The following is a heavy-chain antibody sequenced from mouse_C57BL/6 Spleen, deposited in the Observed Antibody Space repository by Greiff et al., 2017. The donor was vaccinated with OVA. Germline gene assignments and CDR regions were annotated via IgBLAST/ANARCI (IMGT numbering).Heavy chain of an antibody. CDR2: IDPEDGDT. Sequence: EVQLQQSGAELVRPGASVKLSCTASGFNIKDYYMHWVKQRPEQGLEWIGRIDPEDGDTEYAPKFQGKATMTADTSSNTAYLQLSILTSEDTAVYYCTTMELEPPFDYWGQGTTLTVSS. D-gene: IGHD4-1*01. CDR3: TTMELEPPFDY. V-gene: IGHV14-1*01. J-gene: IGHJ2*01. CDR1: GFNIKDYY.